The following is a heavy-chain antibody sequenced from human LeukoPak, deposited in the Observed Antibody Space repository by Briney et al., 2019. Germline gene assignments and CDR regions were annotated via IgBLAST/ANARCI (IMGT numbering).Heavy chain of an antibody. CDR1: GFTFSDYY. J-gene: IGHJ3*02. D-gene: IGHD1-26*01. CDR2: ISSSGSTI. Sequence: PGGSLRLSCAASGFTFSDYYMSWIRQAPGKGLEWVSYISSSGSTIYYADSVKGRFTISRDNAKNSLYLQMNSLRAEDTAVYYCAVAYSGSYDGAFDIWGQGTMVTVSS. V-gene: IGHV3-11*01. CDR3: AVAYSGSYDGAFDI.